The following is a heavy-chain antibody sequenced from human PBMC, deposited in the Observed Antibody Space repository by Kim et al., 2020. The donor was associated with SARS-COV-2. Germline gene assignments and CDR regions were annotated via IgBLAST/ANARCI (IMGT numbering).Heavy chain of an antibody. V-gene: IGHV4-34*01. D-gene: IGHD6-19*01. J-gene: IGHJ4*02. Sequence: SETLSLTCAVYGGSFSGYYWSWIRQPPGKGLEWIGEINHSGSTNYNPSLKSRVTISVDTSKNQFSLKLSSVTAADTAVYYCARKSSGWYSDYWGQGTLVT. CDR1: GGSFSGYY. CDR2: INHSGST. CDR3: ARKSSGWYSDY.